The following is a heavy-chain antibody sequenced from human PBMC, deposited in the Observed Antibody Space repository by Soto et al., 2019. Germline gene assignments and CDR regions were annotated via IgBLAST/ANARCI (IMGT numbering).Heavy chain of an antibody. CDR3: AKDTYFRDSSGYYVFDY. D-gene: IGHD3-22*01. J-gene: IGHJ4*02. V-gene: IGHV3-30*18. CDR2: ISYDGSNE. CDR1: GFTFSNYG. Sequence: GGSLRLSCEASGFTFSNYGTHWVRQAPGEGLEWVAHISYDGSNEHYTDSVKGRITISRDNSKNMVFLHMNSLRPEDTSLYHCAKDTYFRDSSGYYVFDYWGPGTQVTVSS.